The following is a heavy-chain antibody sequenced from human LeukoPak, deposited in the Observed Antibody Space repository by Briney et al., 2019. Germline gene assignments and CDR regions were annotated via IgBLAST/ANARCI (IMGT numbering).Heavy chain of an antibody. J-gene: IGHJ5*02. Sequence: GASVKVSCKVSGYTLTELSMHWVRQAPGKGLEWMGGFDPEDGETIYAQKFQGRVTMTEDTSTDTAYMELSSLRSEDTAVYYCATRGMVRGVIEFDPWGQGTLVTVSS. CDR2: FDPEDGET. CDR3: ATRGMVRGVIEFDP. V-gene: IGHV1-24*01. D-gene: IGHD3-10*01. CDR1: GYTLTELS.